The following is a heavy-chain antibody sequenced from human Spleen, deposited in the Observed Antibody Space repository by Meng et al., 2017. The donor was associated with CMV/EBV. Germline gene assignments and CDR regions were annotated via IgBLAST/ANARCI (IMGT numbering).Heavy chain of an antibody. CDR3: ARSGMDV. Sequence: SETLSLTCAVYGGSFSGYYWSWVRQPPGKGLEWIGEINHTGSTNYNPSLKSRVTISVDPSKNQFSLSLSSVTAADTAVYYCARSGMDVWGQGTTVTVSS. J-gene: IGHJ6*02. CDR2: INHTGST. CDR1: GGSFSGYY. V-gene: IGHV4-34*01.